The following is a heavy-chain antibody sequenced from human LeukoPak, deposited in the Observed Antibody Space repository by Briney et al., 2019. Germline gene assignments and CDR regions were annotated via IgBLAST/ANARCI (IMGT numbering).Heavy chain of an antibody. V-gene: IGHV5-51*01. CDR3: ARQNYYDSSGYADY. J-gene: IGHJ4*02. CDR1: GYSFTDYW. CDR2: IYPGDSET. Sequence: GESLKISCKASGYSFTDYWIGWVRQMPGKGLEWMGIIYPGDSETKYSPSFQGQVTISADKSISTAYLQWSSLKASDTAMYYCARQNYYDSSGYADYWGQGTLVTVSS. D-gene: IGHD3-22*01.